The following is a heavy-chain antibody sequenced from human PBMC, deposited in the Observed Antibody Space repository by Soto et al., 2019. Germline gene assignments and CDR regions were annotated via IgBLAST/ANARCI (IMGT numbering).Heavy chain of an antibody. D-gene: IGHD3-22*01. CDR1: GFPFSDYY. Sequence: GSLRLSCAASGFPFSDYYMSWIRQAPGEGLEWISYISSSAYTIYADSVKGRFAISRDNAKNSLFLQMTSLRVEDTAVYYCARNFDSGGYYSDYWGQGTLVTVSS. CDR3: ARNFDSGGYYSDY. V-gene: IGHV3-11*06. CDR2: ISSSAYT. J-gene: IGHJ4*02.